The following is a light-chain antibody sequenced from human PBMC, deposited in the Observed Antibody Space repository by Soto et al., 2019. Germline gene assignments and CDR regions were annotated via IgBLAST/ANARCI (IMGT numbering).Light chain of an antibody. CDR1: QSIRGSY. CDR3: QQYVSRYT. Sequence: EIVLTQSPGTLSLSPGERATLSCRASQSIRGSYIAWYQQKRGQAPRLLIYGASFRATGIPDRFSGSGSGTDFTLTISRLEPEDFAVYYCQQYVSRYTFGQGTKLEIK. V-gene: IGKV3-20*01. CDR2: GAS. J-gene: IGKJ2*01.